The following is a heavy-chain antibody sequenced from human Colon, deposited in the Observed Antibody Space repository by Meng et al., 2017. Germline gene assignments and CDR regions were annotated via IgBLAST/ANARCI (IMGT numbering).Heavy chain of an antibody. CDR2: IYHSGST. CDR1: GDSIRSSNW. J-gene: IGHJ4*02. D-gene: IGHD3-10*01. Sequence: QVQRQESGPGLVKPSGTLSLTWAVAGDSIRSSNWWSWVRQPPGRGLEWIWEIYHSGSTNYNPSLKNRVSMTVDKSNNEFSLTLSSVTAADTAFYYCARVIYASGNMAHLDYWGQGTLVTVSS. V-gene: IGHV4-4*02. CDR3: ARVIYASGNMAHLDY.